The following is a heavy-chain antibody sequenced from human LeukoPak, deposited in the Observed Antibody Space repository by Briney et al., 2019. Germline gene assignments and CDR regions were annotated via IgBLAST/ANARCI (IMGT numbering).Heavy chain of an antibody. CDR3: ARNWGYCSSTSCYTGWFDP. Sequence: ASVEVSCKASGYTFTGYYMHWVRQAPGQGLEWMGWINPNSGGTNYAQKFQGRVTMTRDTSISTAYMELSRLRSDDTAVYYCARNWGYCSSTSCYTGWFDPWGQGTLVTVSS. J-gene: IGHJ5*02. V-gene: IGHV1-2*02. D-gene: IGHD2-2*02. CDR1: GYTFTGYY. CDR2: INPNSGGT.